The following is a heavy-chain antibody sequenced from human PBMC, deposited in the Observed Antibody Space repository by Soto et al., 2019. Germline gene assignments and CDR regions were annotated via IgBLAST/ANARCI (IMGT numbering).Heavy chain of an antibody. D-gene: IGHD3-3*01. Sequence: PGGSLRLSCAASGFTFSSYAMHWVRQAPGKGLEWVAVISYDGSNKYYADSVKGRFTISRDNSKNTLYLQMNSLRAEDTAVYYCARGRITIFGVVIPPFDYWGQGTLVTVSS. V-gene: IGHV3-30-3*01. CDR3: ARGRITIFGVVIPPFDY. CDR1: GFTFSSYA. J-gene: IGHJ4*02. CDR2: ISYDGSNK.